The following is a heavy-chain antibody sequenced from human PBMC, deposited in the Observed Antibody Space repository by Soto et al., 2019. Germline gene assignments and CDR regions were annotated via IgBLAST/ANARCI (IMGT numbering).Heavy chain of an antibody. Sequence: QVQLQESGPGLVKPSETLSLTCTVSGGPVSGGSYYWSWIRQPPGKALECIGYIYYSGSTNYNPSLKSRVSISIDRSENQFSLKLTSVTAADTAVYYCARQVWFGEADYWGQGTLVTVSS. CDR2: IYYSGST. J-gene: IGHJ4*02. CDR3: ARQVWFGEADY. V-gene: IGHV4-61*01. D-gene: IGHD3-10*01. CDR1: GGPVSGGSYY.